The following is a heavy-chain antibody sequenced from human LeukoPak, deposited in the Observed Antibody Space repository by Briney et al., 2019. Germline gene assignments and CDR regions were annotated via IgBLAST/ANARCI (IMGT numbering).Heavy chain of an antibody. V-gene: IGHV1-69*13. D-gene: IGHD2-2*02. CDR1: GGTFSSYA. Sequence: SVKVSCKASGGTFSSYAISWVRQAPGQGLEWMGGIIPIFGTANYAQKFQGRVTITADESTSTAYMELSSLRSEDTAVYYCAVGYCSSTSCYTVDYWGQGTLVTVSS. J-gene: IGHJ4*02. CDR2: IIPIFGTA. CDR3: AVGYCSSTSCYTVDY.